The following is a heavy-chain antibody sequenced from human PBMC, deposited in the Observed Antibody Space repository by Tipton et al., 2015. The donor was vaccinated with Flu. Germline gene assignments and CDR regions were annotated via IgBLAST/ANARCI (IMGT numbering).Heavy chain of an antibody. V-gene: IGHV3-30*02. CDR1: GFSFSTYG. CDR3: AKDLEAGVLYGMDV. Sequence: QLVQSGGGLIQPGGSLRLSCEASGFSFSTYGMHWVRQAPGKGLEWVAFISHDGRNEYSADFVKGRFTISRDNSKNMLFLEVDSLIIQDTAVYYCAKDLEAGVLYGMDVWGQGTTVTVSS. D-gene: IGHD2-8*01. J-gene: IGHJ6*02. CDR2: ISHDGRNE.